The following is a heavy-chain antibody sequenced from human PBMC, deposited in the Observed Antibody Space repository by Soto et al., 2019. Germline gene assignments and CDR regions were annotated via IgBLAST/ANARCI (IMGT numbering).Heavy chain of an antibody. V-gene: IGHV4-39*01. CDR1: GGSISSGPYS. Sequence: SETLSLTCTVSGGSISSGPYSWSWIRQPPGEGLVVIVTFYYSESTYYNPSLESRVTISVDSSKNQFSLKVTSVTVADTAVYYCARLGGYCSSSSCYGYYGMDVWGQGTTVTVS. CDR3: ARLGGYCSSSSCYGYYGMDV. D-gene: IGHD2-2*01. J-gene: IGHJ6*02. CDR2: FYYSEST.